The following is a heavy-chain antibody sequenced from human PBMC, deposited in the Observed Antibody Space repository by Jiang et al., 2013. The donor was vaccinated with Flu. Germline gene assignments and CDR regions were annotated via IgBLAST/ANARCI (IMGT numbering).Heavy chain of an antibody. CDR1: GYNFTTYG. Sequence: GAEVKKPGESLKISCKGSGYNFTTYGIGWVRQMPGKGLEWMGIIYPGDSETRYSPSFQGQVTISVDKSINTAYLQLSSLKASDTAMYYCARRGYYDGGYYYAGGFHYWGQGTLVTVSS. J-gene: IGHJ4*02. D-gene: IGHD3-22*01. CDR2: IYPGDSET. CDR3: ARRGYYDGGYYYAGGFHY. V-gene: IGHV5-51*01.